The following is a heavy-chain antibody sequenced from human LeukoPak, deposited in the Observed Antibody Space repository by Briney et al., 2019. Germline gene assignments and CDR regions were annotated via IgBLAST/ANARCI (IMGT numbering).Heavy chain of an antibody. Sequence: QSGGSLRLSCAASGFTFRSYAMSWVRQAPGSGLEWVSTIRAGGDSTNYADSVKGRFTISRDDTKNTLFLQMSGLRAEDTAVYYCAKRTDYSNNWYSFDYWGQGTLVTVSS. CDR2: IRAGGDST. J-gene: IGHJ4*02. V-gene: IGHV3-23*01. D-gene: IGHD6-13*01. CDR1: GFTFRSYA. CDR3: AKRTDYSNNWYSFDY.